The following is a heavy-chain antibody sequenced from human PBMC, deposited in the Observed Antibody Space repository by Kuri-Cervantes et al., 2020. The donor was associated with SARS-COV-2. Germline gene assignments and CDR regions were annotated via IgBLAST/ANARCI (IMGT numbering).Heavy chain of an antibody. CDR2: IYHSGST. D-gene: IGHD2-2*02. V-gene: IGHV4-39*06. Sequence: SETLSLTCTVSGGSISSSSYYWGWIRQPPGKGLEWIGSIYHSGSTYYNPSLKSRVTISVDTSKNQFPLKLSSVTAADTAVYYCARGIVVVPAAIRGELYNWFDPWGQGTLVTVSS. CDR1: GGSISSSSYY. J-gene: IGHJ5*02. CDR3: ARGIVVVPAAIRGELYNWFDP.